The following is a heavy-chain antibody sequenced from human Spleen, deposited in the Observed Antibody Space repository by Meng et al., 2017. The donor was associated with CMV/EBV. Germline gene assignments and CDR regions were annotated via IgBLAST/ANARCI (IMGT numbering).Heavy chain of an antibody. CDR1: GYTFTSYY. CDR3: AREVMAVASFDY. CDR2: INPSGGST. J-gene: IGHJ4*02. D-gene: IGHD6-19*01. V-gene: IGHV1-46*01. Sequence: QVQLVQSGAEVKKPGASVKVSCKASGYTFTSYYMHWVRQAPGQGLEWMGLINPSGGSTSYAQKFQGRVTMTRDTSISTAYMELSRLRSDDTAVYYCAREVMAVASFDYWGQGTLVTVSS.